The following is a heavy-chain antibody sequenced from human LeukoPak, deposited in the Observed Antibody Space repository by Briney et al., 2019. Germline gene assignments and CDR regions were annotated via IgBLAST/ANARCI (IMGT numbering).Heavy chain of an antibody. CDR1: GFTFGSYS. Sequence: GGSLRLSCAASGFTFGSYSMNWVRQAPGKGLEWVSSISSSSSYIYYADSVKGRFTISRDNAKNSLYLQMNSLRAEDTAVYYCARSRAGPRDAFDTWGQGTMVTVSS. J-gene: IGHJ3*02. CDR2: ISSSSSYI. V-gene: IGHV3-21*01. CDR3: ARSRAGPRDAFDT.